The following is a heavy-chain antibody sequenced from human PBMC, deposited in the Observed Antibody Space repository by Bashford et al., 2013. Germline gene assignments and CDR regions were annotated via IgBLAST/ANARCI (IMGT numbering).Heavy chain of an antibody. Sequence: SSETLSLTCTVSGGSISSYYWSWIRQPPGKGLEWIGYIYYTGSTSYNPSLKSRVTISVDTSKNQFSLKLSSVTAADTAVYYCARDGVRRYSSTWAFDNWGQGTLVTVSS. CDR1: GGSISSYY. D-gene: IGHD6-13*01. CDR2: IYYTGST. CDR3: ARDGVRRYSSTWAFDN. V-gene: IGHV4-59*01. J-gene: IGHJ4*02.